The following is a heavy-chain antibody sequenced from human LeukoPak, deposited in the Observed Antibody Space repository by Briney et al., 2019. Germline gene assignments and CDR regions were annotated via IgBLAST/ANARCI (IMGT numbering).Heavy chain of an antibody. Sequence: SETLSLTCTVSGYSISSGYYWGWIRQPPGKGLEWIGSIYHSGNTYYNPSLKSRVTISVDTSKNQFSLKLSSVTAADTAVYYCARVSGRDYYFDYWGQGTLVTVSS. CDR3: ARVSGRDYYFDY. D-gene: IGHD3-3*02. CDR1: GYSISSGYY. J-gene: IGHJ4*02. V-gene: IGHV4-38-2*02. CDR2: IYHSGNT.